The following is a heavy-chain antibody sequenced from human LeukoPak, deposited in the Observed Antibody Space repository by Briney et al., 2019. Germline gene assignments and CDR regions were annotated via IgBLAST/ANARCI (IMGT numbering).Heavy chain of an antibody. CDR2: IYASGST. CDR3: ARDAPTAYCSGGSCYFDY. Sequence: SETLSLTCTVPGGSISSGSYYWSWIRQPAGKGLEWIGRIYASGSTNYNPSLNSRVTISVDTSKNQFSLKLSSVTAADTAVYYCARDAPTAYCSGGSCYFDYWGQGTLVTVSS. CDR1: GGSISSGSYY. D-gene: IGHD2-15*01. V-gene: IGHV4-61*02. J-gene: IGHJ4*02.